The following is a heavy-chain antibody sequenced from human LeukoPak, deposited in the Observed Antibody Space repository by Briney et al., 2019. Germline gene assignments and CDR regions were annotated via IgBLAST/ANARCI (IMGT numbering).Heavy chain of an antibody. CDR3: IRDEALWRLDY. D-gene: IGHD2-21*01. V-gene: IGHV3-74*03. CDR1: GFTFSKHW. CDR2: IDERGTNT. J-gene: IGHJ4*02. Sequence: GSLRLSCVASGFTFSKHWVHWVRQTPGKGLVWVSRIDERGTNTMYADSVKGRFSISRDNAKNTVNLQMNSLRAEDTGVYYCIRDEALWRLDYWGQGALVTVSS.